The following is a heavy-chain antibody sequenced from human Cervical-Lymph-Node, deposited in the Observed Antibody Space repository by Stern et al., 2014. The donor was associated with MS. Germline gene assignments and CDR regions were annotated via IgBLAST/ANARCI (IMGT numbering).Heavy chain of an antibody. V-gene: IGHV3-21*01. CDR3: ASSRDYQLLDDYYGMDV. J-gene: IGHJ6*02. Sequence: VQLEESGGGLVKPGGSLRLSCAASGFTFTSYSMNWVRQAPGKGLEWVSSISSTSRSIYYADSVKGRFTISRDNAKNSLYLQMNSLRADDSAVYYCASSRDYQLLDDYYGMDVWGQGTTVTVS. D-gene: IGHD2-2*01. CDR1: GFTFTSYS. CDR2: ISSTSRSI.